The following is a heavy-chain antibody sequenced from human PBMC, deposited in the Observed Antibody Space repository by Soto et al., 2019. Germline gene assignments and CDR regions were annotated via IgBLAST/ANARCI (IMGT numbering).Heavy chain of an antibody. V-gene: IGHV4-38-2*02. J-gene: IGHJ4*01. Sequence: SETLSLTCTVSGYSISSCSYWAWIRQPPGRGPEWIASIYHGGTTFYNPSLKSRITISVDTSNNQFSLKLTSVTAADTAVYYCARVHVMVVAGSTFDYWGHGTLVTVSS. CDR1: GYSISSCSY. CDR3: ARVHVMVVAGSTFDY. CDR2: IYHGGTT. D-gene: IGHD6-19*01.